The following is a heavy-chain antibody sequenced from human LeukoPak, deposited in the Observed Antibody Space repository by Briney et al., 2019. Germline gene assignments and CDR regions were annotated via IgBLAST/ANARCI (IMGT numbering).Heavy chain of an antibody. CDR3: ARPLCSGGSCYFDY. D-gene: IGHD2-15*01. V-gene: IGHV1-3*01. J-gene: IGHJ4*02. CDR1: GYTFTSYA. CDR2: INAGNGNT. Sequence: APVKVSCKASGYTFTSYAMHWVRQAPGQRLEWMGWINAGNGNTKYSQKFQGRVTITRDTSASTAYMELSSLRSEDTAVYYCARPLCSGGSCYFDYWGQGTLVTVSS.